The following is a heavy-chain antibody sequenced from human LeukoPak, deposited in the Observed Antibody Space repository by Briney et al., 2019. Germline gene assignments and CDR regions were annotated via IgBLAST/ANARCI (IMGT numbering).Heavy chain of an antibody. V-gene: IGHV4-39*01. Sequence: SETLSLTCTVSGGSISSSSYYWGWIGQPPGKGLAWIGSIYYSGSTYYNPSLKSRVTISVDTSKNQFSLKLSSVTAADTAVYYCASGGYDFWSGYLPHDAFDIWGQGTMVTVSS. D-gene: IGHD3-3*01. CDR3: ASGGYDFWSGYLPHDAFDI. CDR2: IYYSGST. J-gene: IGHJ3*02. CDR1: GGSISSSSYY.